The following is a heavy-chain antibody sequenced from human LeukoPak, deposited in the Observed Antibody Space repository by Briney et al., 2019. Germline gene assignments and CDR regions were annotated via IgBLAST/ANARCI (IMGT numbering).Heavy chain of an antibody. CDR2: ISGSGGST. J-gene: IGHJ4*02. CDR1: GFTFSSYA. Sequence: GGSLRLSCAASGFTFSSYAMSWVRQAPGKGLEWVSAISGSGGSTYYADSVKGRFTISRDNSKNTLYLQMNSLRAEDTAVYYCARDLAVAGTFDYWGQGTLVTVSS. V-gene: IGHV3-23*01. D-gene: IGHD6-19*01. CDR3: ARDLAVAGTFDY.